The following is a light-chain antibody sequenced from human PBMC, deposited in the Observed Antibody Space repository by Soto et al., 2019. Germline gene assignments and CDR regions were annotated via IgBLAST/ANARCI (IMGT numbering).Light chain of an antibody. CDR2: DDD. Sequence: QSVLTQPPSVSAAPGQRVTISCSGSSSNIGGNSVSWYQQLPGTAPKLLIYDDDKRPSGIPDRFSGSKSGTSATLGISGLRSEDESDYYCATWDDSMNGYVFGTGTKGTVL. CDR3: ATWDDSMNGYV. V-gene: IGLV1-51*01. J-gene: IGLJ1*01. CDR1: SSNIGGNS.